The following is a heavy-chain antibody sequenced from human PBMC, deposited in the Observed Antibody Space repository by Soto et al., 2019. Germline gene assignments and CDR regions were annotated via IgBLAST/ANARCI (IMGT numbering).Heavy chain of an antibody. Sequence: GWPLRLSCAASGFTFSSYAMSWVRQARGKGLEWVSAISGSGGSTYYADSVKGRFTISRDNSKNTLYLQMNSLRAEDTAVYYCAKDYVDTAMVADFCGQATLDTV. V-gene: IGHV3-23*01. J-gene: IGHJ4*02. CDR1: GFTFSSYA. CDR2: ISGSGGST. CDR3: AKDYVDTAMVADF. D-gene: IGHD5-18*01.